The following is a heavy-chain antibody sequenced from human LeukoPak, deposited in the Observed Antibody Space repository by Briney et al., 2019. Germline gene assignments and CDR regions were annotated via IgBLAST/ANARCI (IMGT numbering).Heavy chain of an antibody. CDR3: AKDVGGTI. D-gene: IGHD1-26*01. J-gene: IGHJ4*02. CDR1: GFTFSSYW. CDR2: INSDGTTT. Sequence: SGGSLRLSCAASGFTFSSYWMHWVRRAPGKGLVWVSRINSDGTTTTYADSVKGRFTISRDNAKSMVYLQMNSLRAEDTAVYYCAKDVGGTIWGQGTLVTVFS. V-gene: IGHV3-74*01.